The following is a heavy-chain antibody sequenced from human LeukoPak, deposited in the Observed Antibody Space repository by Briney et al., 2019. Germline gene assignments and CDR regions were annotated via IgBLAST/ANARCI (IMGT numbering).Heavy chain of an antibody. V-gene: IGHV4-38-2*01. J-gene: IGHJ5*02. Sequence: PSETLSLTCAVSGYSISSGYYWGWIRQPPGKGLEWIGSIYHSGSTYYNPSLKSRVTISVDTSKNQFSLKLRSVTAADTAVYYCARQSVVVPAATNWFDPWGQGTLVTVSS. D-gene: IGHD2-2*01. CDR2: IYHSGST. CDR3: ARQSVVVPAATNWFDP. CDR1: GYSISSGYY.